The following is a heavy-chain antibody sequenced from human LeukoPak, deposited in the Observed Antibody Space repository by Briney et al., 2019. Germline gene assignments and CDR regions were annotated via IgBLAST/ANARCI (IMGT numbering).Heavy chain of an antibody. D-gene: IGHD6-19*01. CDR1: GYTFTGYY. Sequence: ASVKVSCKASGYTFTGYYMHWVRQAPGQGLEWMGWINPNSSGTNYAQKFQGRVTMTRDTSISTAYMELSRLRSDDTAVYYCARDHVGYSSGWYKNWGQGTLVTVSS. CDR3: ARDHVGYSSGWYKN. J-gene: IGHJ4*02. CDR2: INPNSSGT. V-gene: IGHV1-2*02.